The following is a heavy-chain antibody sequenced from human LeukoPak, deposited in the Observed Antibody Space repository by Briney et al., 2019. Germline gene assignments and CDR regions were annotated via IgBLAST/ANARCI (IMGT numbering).Heavy chain of an antibody. CDR2: IYYSGST. CDR3: ARGKLQHWFDS. Sequence: ASETLSLTCTVSGGSISSHYWNWIRQPPGKGLEWIGYIYYSGSTNYNPSLKSRVTISVDRSKNQFSLKLSSVTAADTAVYYCARGKLQHWFDSWGQGTLVTVSS. D-gene: IGHD4-11*01. J-gene: IGHJ5*01. CDR1: GGSISSHY. V-gene: IGHV4-59*11.